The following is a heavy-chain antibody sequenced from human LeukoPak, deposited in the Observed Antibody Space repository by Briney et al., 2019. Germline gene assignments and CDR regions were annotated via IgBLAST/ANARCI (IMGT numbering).Heavy chain of an antibody. CDR2: VIPIFGTS. Sequence: SVKVSCKASGGTFSSYAISWVRQAPGQGLEWMGGVIPIFGTSSYAQKFQGRITITTDESTSTAYMELSSLRSEDTAVYYCARENRGYSYGSPFDYWGQGTLVTVSS. CDR1: GGTFSSYA. V-gene: IGHV1-69*05. J-gene: IGHJ4*02. D-gene: IGHD5-18*01. CDR3: ARENRGYSYGSPFDY.